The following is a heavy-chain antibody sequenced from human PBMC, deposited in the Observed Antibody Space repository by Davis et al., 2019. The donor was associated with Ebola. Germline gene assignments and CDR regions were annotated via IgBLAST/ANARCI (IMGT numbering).Heavy chain of an antibody. J-gene: IGHJ6*02. CDR2: INHSGST. D-gene: IGHD3-16*01. CDR1: GGSFSGYY. CDR3: ARVGYYYYGMDV. V-gene: IGHV4-34*01. Sequence: SETLSLTCAVYGGSFSGYYWSWIRQPPGKGLEWIGEINHSGSTNYNPSLKSRVTISVDTSKNQFSLKLSSVTAADTAVYYYARVGYYYYGMDVWGQGTTVTVSS.